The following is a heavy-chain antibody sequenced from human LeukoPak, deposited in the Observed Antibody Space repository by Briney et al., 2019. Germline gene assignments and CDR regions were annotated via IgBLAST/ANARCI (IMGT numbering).Heavy chain of an antibody. CDR2: MNPNSGNT. D-gene: IGHD2-2*01. V-gene: IGHV1-8*03. CDR1: GYTFTSYD. J-gene: IGHJ5*02. Sequence: ASVKVSCKASGYTFTSYDINWVRQATGQGLEWMGWMNPNSGNTGYAQKFQGRVTITRNTSISTAYMELSSLRSEDTAVYYCARAPRYCSSTSCLLNWFDPWGQGTQVTVSS. CDR3: ARAPRYCSSTSCLLNWFDP.